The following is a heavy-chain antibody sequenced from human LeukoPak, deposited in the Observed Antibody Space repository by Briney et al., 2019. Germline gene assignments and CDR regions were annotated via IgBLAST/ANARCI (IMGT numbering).Heavy chain of an antibody. Sequence: GASVKVSCKVSGYTLTELSMHWLRQAPGKGLEWMGGFDPEDGETIYAQKFQGRVTMTEDTSTDTAYMELSSLRSEDTAVYYCATGYYDSSGYRNWFDPWGQGTLVTVSS. CDR1: GYTLTELS. CDR3: ATGYYDSSGYRNWFDP. V-gene: IGHV1-24*01. CDR2: FDPEDGET. D-gene: IGHD3-22*01. J-gene: IGHJ5*02.